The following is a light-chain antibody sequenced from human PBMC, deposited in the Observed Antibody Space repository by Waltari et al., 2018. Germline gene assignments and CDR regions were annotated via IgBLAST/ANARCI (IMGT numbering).Light chain of an antibody. CDR1: TRDVGFYNY. CDR2: DVF. V-gene: IGLV2-14*03. Sequence: QSALTQPASVSGSPGQSITISCTGTTRDVGFYNYVSWYQQHPGKAPQPIIYDVFERPSGVSNRFSGSKSGNTASLTISGLLAEDEADYYCNSYTGSSSWVFGGGTKLTVL. CDR3: NSYTGSSSWV. J-gene: IGLJ3*02.